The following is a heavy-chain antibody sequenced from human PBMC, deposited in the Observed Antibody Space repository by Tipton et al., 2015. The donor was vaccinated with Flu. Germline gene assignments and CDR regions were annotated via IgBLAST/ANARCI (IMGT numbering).Heavy chain of an antibody. V-gene: IGHV4-4*07. CDR3: ARDHQWLRTSANWFDP. D-gene: IGHD6-19*01. CDR1: GGSISSYY. CDR2: IYTSGST. Sequence: LRLSCTVSGGSISSYYWSWIRQPAGKGLEWIGRIYTSGSTNYNPSLKSRVTMSVDTSKNQFSLNLSSVTAADTAVYHCARDHQWLRTSANWFDPWGQGTLVPVSS. J-gene: IGHJ5*02.